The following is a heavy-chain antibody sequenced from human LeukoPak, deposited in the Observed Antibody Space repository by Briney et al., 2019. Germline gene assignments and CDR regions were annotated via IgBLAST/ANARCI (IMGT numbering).Heavy chain of an antibody. CDR2: ISSSGSTT. V-gene: IGHV3-48*03. CDR3: ARENYDTSGFFLSPEYFQH. CDR1: GXTFYNYE. D-gene: IGHD3-22*01. J-gene: IGHJ1*01. Sequence: PGGSLRLSCAASGXTFYNYEMNWVRQAPGKGLEWVSYISSSGSTTDYADSVRGRFTISRDNAKNSLYLQMNSLRAEDTAVYYCARENYDTSGFFLSPEYFQHWGQGTLVTVSS.